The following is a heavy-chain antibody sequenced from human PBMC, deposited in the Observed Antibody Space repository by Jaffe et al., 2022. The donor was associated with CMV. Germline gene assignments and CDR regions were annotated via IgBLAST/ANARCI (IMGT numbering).Heavy chain of an antibody. J-gene: IGHJ1*01. CDR2: IYYSGST. D-gene: IGHD4-17*01. CDR1: GGSISSYY. V-gene: IGHV4-59*01. CDR3: ARTGKVGDYIYFQH. Sequence: QVQLQESGPGLVKPSETLSLTCTVSGGSISSYYWSWIRQPPGKGLEWIGYIYYSGSTNYNPSLKSRVTISVDTSKNQFSLKLSSVTAADTAVYYCARTGKVGDYIYFQHWGQGTLVTVSS.